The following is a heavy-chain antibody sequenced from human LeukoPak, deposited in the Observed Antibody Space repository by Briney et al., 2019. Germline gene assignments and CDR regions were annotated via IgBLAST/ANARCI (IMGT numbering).Heavy chain of an antibody. J-gene: IGHJ4*02. CDR1: GGSISSGGYY. CDR2: INHSGST. Sequence: SETLSLTCTVSGGSISSGGYYWSWIRQPPGKGLEWIGEINHSGSTNYNPSLKSRVTISVDTSKNQFSLKLSSVTAADTAVYYCARGPPKYYYGSGSYYNYFDYWGQGTLVTVSS. CDR3: ARGPPKYYYGSGSYYNYFDY. V-gene: IGHV4-39*07. D-gene: IGHD3-10*01.